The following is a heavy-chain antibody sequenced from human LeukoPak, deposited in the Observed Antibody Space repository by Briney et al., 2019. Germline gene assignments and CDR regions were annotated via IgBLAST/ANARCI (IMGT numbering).Heavy chain of an antibody. CDR3: AKDWAFLAA. CDR1: GFTFSNYW. Sequence: TGGSLRLSCEASGFTFSNYWMTWVRQAPGKGLEWVANIKQNGSEKYYVDSVKGRFTVSRDNAKQSLYLQMNSLRAEDTAVYYCAKDWAFLAAWGQGTLVTVSS. V-gene: IGHV3-7*01. J-gene: IGHJ4*02. CDR2: IKQNGSEK. D-gene: IGHD6-25*01.